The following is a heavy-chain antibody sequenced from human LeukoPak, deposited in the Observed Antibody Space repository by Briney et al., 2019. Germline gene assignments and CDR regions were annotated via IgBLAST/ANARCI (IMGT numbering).Heavy chain of an antibody. CDR3: ARGVYGSGSQDY. Sequence: SETLSLTCTVSGGSISSYYWGWIRQPAGKGLEWIGRIYSSGSPNYNPSLKSRVTISVDKSKNQFSLKLTSMTAADTAVYYCARGVYGSGSQDYWGQGTLVTVSS. J-gene: IGHJ4*02. V-gene: IGHV4-4*07. D-gene: IGHD3-10*01. CDR2: IYSSGSP. CDR1: GGSISSYY.